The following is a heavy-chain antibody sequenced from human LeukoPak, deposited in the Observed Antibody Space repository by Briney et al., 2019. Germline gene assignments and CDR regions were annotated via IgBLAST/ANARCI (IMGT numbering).Heavy chain of an antibody. V-gene: IGHV3-23*01. CDR3: AKSPYYYDSSGTDY. CDR2: ISGSGGST. Sequence: GGSLRLSCVASGFTFSSYAMSWVRQAPGKGLEWVSAISGSGGSTYYADSVKGRFTISRDNSKNTLYLQMNSLRAEDTAVYYCAKSPYYYDSSGTDYWGQGTLVTVSS. CDR1: GFTFSSYA. J-gene: IGHJ4*02. D-gene: IGHD3-22*01.